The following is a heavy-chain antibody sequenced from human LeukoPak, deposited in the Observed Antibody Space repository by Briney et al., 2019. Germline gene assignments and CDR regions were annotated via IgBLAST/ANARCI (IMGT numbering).Heavy chain of an antibody. J-gene: IGHJ4*02. CDR2: IYTSGST. V-gene: IGHV4-4*07. CDR3: ASQTTVIPFDY. D-gene: IGHD4-17*01. Sequence: PSETLSLTCTVSGGSISSYYWSWIRQPAGKGLEWIGRIYTSGSTNYNPSLKSRVTMSVDTSKNQFSLKLSSVTAADTAAYYCASQTTVIPFDYWGQGTLVTVSS. CDR1: GGSISSYY.